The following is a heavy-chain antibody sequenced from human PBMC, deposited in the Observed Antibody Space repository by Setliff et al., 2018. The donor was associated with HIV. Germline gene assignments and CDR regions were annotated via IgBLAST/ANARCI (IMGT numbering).Heavy chain of an antibody. CDR2: IWYDGSKK. CDR3: AKDYYYGSGTYSNAYFDY. V-gene: IGHV3-30*02. CDR1: GFTFSSYA. J-gene: IGHJ4*02. D-gene: IGHD3-10*01. Sequence: HPGGSLRLSCAASGFTFSSYAMHWVRQAPGKGLEWVAVIWYDGSKKYYGDSVKGRFTISRDSSKNTLFLQMNGLRADDTAVYYCAKDYYYGSGTYSNAYFDYWGQGTLVTVSS.